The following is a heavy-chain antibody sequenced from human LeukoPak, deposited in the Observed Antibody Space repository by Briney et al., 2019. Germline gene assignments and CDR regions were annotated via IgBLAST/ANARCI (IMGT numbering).Heavy chain of an antibody. J-gene: IGHJ5*02. CDR3: ARGLASSSGWTGPWFDP. CDR2: INHSGST. V-gene: IGHV4-34*01. D-gene: IGHD6-19*01. CDR1: GGSFSGYY. Sequence: NPSETLSLTCAVYGGSFSGYYWSWIRQPPGKGLEWIGEINHSGSTNYNPSLKSRVTISVDTSKNQFSLKLSSVTAADTAVYYCARGLASSSGWTGPWFDPWGQGTLVTVSS.